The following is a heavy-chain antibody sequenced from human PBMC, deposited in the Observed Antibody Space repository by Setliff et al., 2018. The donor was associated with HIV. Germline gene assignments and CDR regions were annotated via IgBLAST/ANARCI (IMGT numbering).Heavy chain of an antibody. CDR2: VYHTGTT. J-gene: IGHJ3*01. CDR3: ARDHELGAFDL. D-gene: IGHD1-26*01. CDR1: GMSVSGYY. V-gene: IGHV4-59*02. Sequence: SETLSLTCRVSGMSVSGYYWSWIRQSPGKGLEWIGYVYHTGTTSYNPSLKSRVTIQIDRSNNHFSLNLRSATTADTAVYFCARDHELGAFDLWGQGTMVTVSS.